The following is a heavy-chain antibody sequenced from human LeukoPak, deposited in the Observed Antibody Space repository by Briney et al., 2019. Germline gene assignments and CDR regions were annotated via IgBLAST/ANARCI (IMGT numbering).Heavy chain of an antibody. CDR2: IYYSGST. D-gene: IGHD6-19*01. CDR1: GGSISSYY. V-gene: IGHV4-59*12. J-gene: IGHJ4*02. Sequence: KPSETLSLTCTVSGGSISSYYWSWIRQPPGKGLEWIGYIYYSGSTNYNPSLKSRVGLSVDVSMSQVFLNLTSVTATDTAIYYCVRRGRSSWSAFDSWGQGSLVSVSS. CDR3: VRRGRSSWSAFDS.